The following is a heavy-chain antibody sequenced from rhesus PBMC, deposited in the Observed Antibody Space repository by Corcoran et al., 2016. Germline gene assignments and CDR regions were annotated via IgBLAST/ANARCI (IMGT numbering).Heavy chain of an antibody. Sequence: EVRLVESGGGLVQPGGSLRLSCAASGFTFSDYYMSWVRQAPGKGPEGVGFIKQKANGWTAEYAASVKGRFTISRDDSKSIASLQMNSLKTEDTAVYYCARSSGWSPGGFDYWGQGVLVTVSS. V-gene: IGHV3-116*02. CDR2: IKQKANGWTA. CDR1: GFTFSDYY. D-gene: IGHD6S26*01. J-gene: IGHJ4*01. CDR3: ARSSGWSPGGFDY.